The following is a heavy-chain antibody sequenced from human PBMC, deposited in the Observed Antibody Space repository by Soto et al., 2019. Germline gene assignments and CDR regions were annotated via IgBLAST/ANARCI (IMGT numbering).Heavy chain of an antibody. V-gene: IGHV3-30*18. CDR2: ISSDVTNK. J-gene: IGHJ5*01. CDR1: GFTFSSYG. D-gene: IGHD3-3*01. Sequence: LRLSCAASGFTFSSYGMHWVRQAPGKGLEWVAFISSDVTNKYYADSVKGRFTISRDNSKNTLYLQMNSLRAEDTAMYYCAKDFWSGYYSTFDSWGQGTLVTVSS. CDR3: AKDFWSGYYSTFDS.